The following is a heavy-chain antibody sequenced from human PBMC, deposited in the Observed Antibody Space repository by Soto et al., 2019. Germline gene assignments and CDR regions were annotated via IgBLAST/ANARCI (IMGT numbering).Heavy chain of an antibody. CDR3: ATDKSTGQYSYYRYMDV. J-gene: IGHJ6*03. CDR1: GFNFENYA. Sequence: EVLLVESGGGLVQPDRPLRLSCEDSGFNFENYAMHWVRHAPGKGLEWVSAISWNSGQLDYAGSVRGRFTISRDNGKNSLYLEMNSLRPDDTDLYLCATDKSTGQYSYYRYMDVWGRGTTVIVSS. CDR2: ISWNSGQL. D-gene: IGHD4-17*01. V-gene: IGHV3-9*01.